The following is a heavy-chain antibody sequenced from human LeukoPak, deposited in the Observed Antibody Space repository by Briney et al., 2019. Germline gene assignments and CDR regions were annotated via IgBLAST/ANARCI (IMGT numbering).Heavy chain of an antibody. CDR3: ARGQAAYFDC. CDR1: GGSFSGYY. CDR2: IYYSGST. Sequence: PSETLSLTCAVYGGSFSGYYWSWIRQHPGKGLEWIGYIYYSGSTYYNPSLKSRVTISVDTSKNQFSLKLSSVTAADTAVYYCARGQAAYFDCWGQGTLVTVSS. D-gene: IGHD6-25*01. J-gene: IGHJ4*02. V-gene: IGHV4-31*02.